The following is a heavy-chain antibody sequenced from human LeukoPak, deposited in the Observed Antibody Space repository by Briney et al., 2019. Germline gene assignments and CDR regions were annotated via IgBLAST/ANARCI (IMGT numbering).Heavy chain of an antibody. CDR3: SSGNKLDY. Sequence: SETLSLTCILSGGSITSSSSYWGWIRQSPGKGLEWIGSLFHSGGAYFNPSLKSRVTISVDTSKNYFFLKLNSVTAADTAVYFCSSGNKLDYWGRGTLVTVSS. D-gene: IGHD2/OR15-2a*01. CDR1: GGSITSSSSY. V-gene: IGHV4-39*01. J-gene: IGHJ4*02. CDR2: LFHSGGA.